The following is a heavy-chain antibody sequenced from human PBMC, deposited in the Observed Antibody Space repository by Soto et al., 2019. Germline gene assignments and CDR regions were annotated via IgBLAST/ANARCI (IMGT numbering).Heavy chain of an antibody. V-gene: IGHV1-46*01. CDR2: INPSGGST. D-gene: IGHD2-2*01. CDR3: ARSLRVDIVVYYGMDV. J-gene: IGHJ6*02. Sequence: QVRLVQSGAEVKKPGASVKVSCKASGYTFTSYYMHWVRQAPGQGLEWMGIINPSGGSTSYAQKFQGIVTMTRDTSTSTVYMELSSLRSEDTAVYYCARSLRVDIVVYYGMDVWGQGTTVTVSS. CDR1: GYTFTSYY.